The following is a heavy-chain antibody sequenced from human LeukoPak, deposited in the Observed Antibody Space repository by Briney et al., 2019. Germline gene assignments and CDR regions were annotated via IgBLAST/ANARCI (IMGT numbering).Heavy chain of an antibody. D-gene: IGHD3-9*01. CDR1: GYTFTNYG. J-gene: IGHJ4*02. V-gene: IGHV1-8*02. Sequence: ASVKVSCKASGYTFTNYGISWLRQATGQGLEWMGWMNPGSGDTAYAQKFQDRVTMARDTSISTAYMELSSLESEDTAIYYCARGPGDYNTDWFPVSGYWGQGTLVTVSS. CDR2: MNPGSGDT. CDR3: ARGPGDYNTDWFPVSGY.